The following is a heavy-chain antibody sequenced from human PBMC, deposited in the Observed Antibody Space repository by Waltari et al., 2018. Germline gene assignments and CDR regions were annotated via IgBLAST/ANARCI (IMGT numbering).Heavy chain of an antibody. CDR2: ISHSGST. CDR1: GGPFTAYF. CDR3: ARTWGYSPRLGWFDP. Sequence: QVQLHQWGAGLLKPSETLSLTCAVSGGPFTAYFWSWIRQSPDKGRAWIGEISHSGSTNSNQSLKSRVTMSVDTIKKQFSLKLTSVTAADTAVYFCARTWGYSPRLGWFDPWGRGTRVTVSS. D-gene: IGHD1-26*01. V-gene: IGHV4-34*01. J-gene: IGHJ5*02.